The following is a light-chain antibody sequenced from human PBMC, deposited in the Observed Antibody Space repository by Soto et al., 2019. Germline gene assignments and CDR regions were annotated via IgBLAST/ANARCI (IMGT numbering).Light chain of an antibody. CDR1: SSDVGGYKY. V-gene: IGLV2-14*03. Sequence: QSALTQPASVSGSPGQSITISCTGTSSDVGGYKYVSWYQQHPDKAPKLIIYSNNQRPSGVPDRLSGSKSGTSASLAISGLQSEDEADYYCAAWDDSLNAPVFGGGTKLTVL. CDR2: SNN. CDR3: AAWDDSLNAPV. J-gene: IGLJ3*02.